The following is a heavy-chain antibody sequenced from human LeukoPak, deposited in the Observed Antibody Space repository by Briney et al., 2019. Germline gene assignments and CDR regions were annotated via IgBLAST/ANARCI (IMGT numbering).Heavy chain of an antibody. D-gene: IGHD3-3*01. Sequence: ASVKVSCKVSGYTLTELSMHWVRRAPGKGLEWMGGFDPEDGETIYAQKFQGRVTMTEDTSTDTAYMELSSLRSEDTAVYYCATVRGLTIFGVQSDAFDIWGRGTMVTVSS. CDR1: GYTLTELS. CDR2: FDPEDGET. J-gene: IGHJ3*02. V-gene: IGHV1-24*01. CDR3: ATVRGLTIFGVQSDAFDI.